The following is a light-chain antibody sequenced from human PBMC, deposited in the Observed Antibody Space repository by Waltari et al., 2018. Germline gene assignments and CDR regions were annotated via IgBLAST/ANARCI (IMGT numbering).Light chain of an antibody. CDR2: DAS. V-gene: IGKV3-11*01. CDR3: QQRYNSFT. J-gene: IGKJ3*01. Sequence: EIVLTQSPATLSLSPGERATLSCRASQSVITSLAWYKQKPGQAPRLLIYDASNRATDIPARFSGSGSGTDFTLTISSLEPEDFAVYYCQQRYNSFTFGPGTKVEIK. CDR1: QSVITS.